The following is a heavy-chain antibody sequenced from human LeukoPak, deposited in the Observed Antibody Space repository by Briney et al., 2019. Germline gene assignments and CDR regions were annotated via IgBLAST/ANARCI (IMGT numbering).Heavy chain of an antibody. CDR1: GFTFSSYW. J-gene: IGHJ4*02. Sequence: PGGSLRLSCAASGFTFSSYWMHWVRQGPGKGLVWVSRINSDGTTTAYADSVKGRFTISRDNAKNTLYLQMNSLRAEDTAVYYCARGDAYALNYWGQGTLVTVSS. V-gene: IGHV3-74*01. CDR3: ARGDAYALNY. CDR2: INSDGTTT. D-gene: IGHD2-2*01.